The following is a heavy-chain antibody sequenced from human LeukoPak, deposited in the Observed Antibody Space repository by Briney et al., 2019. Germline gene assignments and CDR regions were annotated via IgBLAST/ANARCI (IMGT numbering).Heavy chain of an antibody. CDR3: ARGIGVYDFWSGYRPSYYFDY. V-gene: IGHV4-59*12. CDR1: GGSISGFY. Sequence: SETLSLTCTVSGGSISGFYRSWIRQPPGKGLEWIGYIHYSGSTNYNPSLKSRVIISLDTSKNQFSLKLSSVTAADTAAYYCARGIGVYDFWSGYRPSYYFDYWGQGTLVTVSS. J-gene: IGHJ4*02. CDR2: IHYSGST. D-gene: IGHD3-3*01.